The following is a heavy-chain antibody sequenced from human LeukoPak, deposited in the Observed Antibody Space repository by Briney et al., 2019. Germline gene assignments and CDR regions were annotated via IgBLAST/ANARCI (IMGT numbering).Heavy chain of an antibody. V-gene: IGHV4-34*01. D-gene: IGHD3-10*01. CDR3: ARLGTRYYYGSGSSRDAFDI. CDR2: INHSGST. Sequence: SETLSLTCAVYGGSFSGYYWSWIRQPPGKGLEWIGEINHSGSTNYNPSLKSRVTISVDTSKNQFSLKLSSVTAADTAVYYCARLGTRYYYGSGSSRDAFDIWGQGTMVTVSS. J-gene: IGHJ3*02. CDR1: GGSFSGYY.